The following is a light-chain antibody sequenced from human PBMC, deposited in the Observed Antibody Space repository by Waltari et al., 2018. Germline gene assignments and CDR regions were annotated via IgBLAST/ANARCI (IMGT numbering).Light chain of an antibody. J-gene: IGKJ1*01. CDR2: VAS. CDR3: QQYYSNPAT. V-gene: IGKV1-8*01. CDR1: QGISSY. Sequence: AIRITQSPSSLSASTGDRVTITCRASQGISSYLACYQQKPGKAPKVLIYVASTFQSGVPSRFSGSGSGTDFTLTISCLQSEDFAIYYCQQYYSNPATFGQGTKVEIK.